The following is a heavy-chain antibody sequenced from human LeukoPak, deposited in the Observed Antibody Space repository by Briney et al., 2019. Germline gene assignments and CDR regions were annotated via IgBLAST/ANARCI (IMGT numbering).Heavy chain of an antibody. CDR1: GFTFSSYG. D-gene: IGHD6-19*01. J-gene: IGHJ4*02. Sequence: GGSLRLSCAASGFTFSSYGMHWVRQAPGKGLEWVAVMSYDGFNPYYADSVKGRFTISRDNSKNTLWLQMNSLRAEDTAVYYCAKVKEMYSSGSYYFDYWGQGTLVTVSS. CDR2: MSYDGFNP. V-gene: IGHV3-30*18. CDR3: AKVKEMYSSGSYYFDY.